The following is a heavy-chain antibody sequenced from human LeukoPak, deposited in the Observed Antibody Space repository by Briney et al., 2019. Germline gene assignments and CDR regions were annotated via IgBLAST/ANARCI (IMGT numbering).Heavy chain of an antibody. D-gene: IGHD3-3*01. J-gene: IGHJ5*02. CDR2: IYHTGTT. V-gene: IGHV4-38-2*01. CDR3: ARVAQPGISGVVLAPNWFDP. CDR1: GSSISTEYY. Sequence: PSETLSLTCVVSGSSISTEYYWGWIRQPPGKGLEWIGSIYHTGTTYYNLSLRSRVTISVDTSKNQLSLKLTSVTATDTAVYYCARVAQPGISGVVLAPNWFDPWGQGTLVTVSS.